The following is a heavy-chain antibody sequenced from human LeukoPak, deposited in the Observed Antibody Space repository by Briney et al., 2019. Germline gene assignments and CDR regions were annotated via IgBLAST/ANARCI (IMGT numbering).Heavy chain of an antibody. J-gene: IGHJ6*03. CDR2: IKTDGSST. D-gene: IGHD3-10*01. CDR1: GFTFSSYW. V-gene: IGHV3-74*01. CDR3: ARENGGNYYASGSLTYYYYMDV. Sequence: GGSLRLSCAASGFTFSSYWMHWVRQAPGKGLVWVSRIKTDGSSTSYADSVKGRFTISRDNAKNTLYLQMNSLRAEDTAVYYCARENGGNYYASGSLTYYYYMDVWGKGTTVTVSS.